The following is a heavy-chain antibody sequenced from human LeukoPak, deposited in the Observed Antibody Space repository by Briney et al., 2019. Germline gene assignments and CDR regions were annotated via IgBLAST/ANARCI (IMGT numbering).Heavy chain of an antibody. D-gene: IGHD3-9*01. CDR2: IYYSGST. CDR1: GGSISSSSYY. J-gene: IGHJ4*02. CDR3: ARADYDILTDYYFDY. Sequence: SGTLSLTCAVSGGSISSSSYYWGWIRQPPGKGLEWIGSIYYSGSTYYNPSLKSRVTISVDTSKNQFSLKLSSVTAADTAVYYCARADYDILTDYYFDYWGQGTLVTVSS. V-gene: IGHV4-39*07.